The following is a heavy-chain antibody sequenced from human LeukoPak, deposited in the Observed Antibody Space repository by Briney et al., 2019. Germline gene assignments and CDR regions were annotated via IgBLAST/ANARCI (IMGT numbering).Heavy chain of an antibody. CDR1: GFTFSSYA. Sequence: PGGSLRLSCAASGFTFSSYAMSWVRQAPGKGLEWVSAISGSGGSTYYADSVKGRFTISTDNSKDTLYLQMNSLRTEDTAVYYCAKDRGSYSSSPTGYWGQGTLVTVSS. D-gene: IGHD6-13*01. CDR2: ISGSGGST. J-gene: IGHJ4*02. CDR3: AKDRGSYSSSPTGY. V-gene: IGHV3-23*01.